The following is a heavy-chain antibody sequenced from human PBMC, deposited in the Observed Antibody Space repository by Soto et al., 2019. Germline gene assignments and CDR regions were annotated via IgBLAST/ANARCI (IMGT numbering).Heavy chain of an antibody. CDR1: GFTFSSYA. J-gene: IGHJ6*02. D-gene: IGHD6-13*01. V-gene: IGHV3-23*01. Sequence: GGSLRLSCAASGFTFSSYAMSWVRQAPGKGLEWVSAISGSGGSTYYADSVKGRFTISRDNSKNTLYLQMNSLRAEDTAVYYCANTLDSSSWYDYYYYGMDVWGQGTTVTVSS. CDR2: ISGSGGST. CDR3: ANTLDSSSWYDYYYYGMDV.